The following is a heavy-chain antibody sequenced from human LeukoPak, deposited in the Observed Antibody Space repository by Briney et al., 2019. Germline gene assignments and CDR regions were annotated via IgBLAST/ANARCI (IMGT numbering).Heavy chain of an antibody. CDR2: ISDSGGST. Sequence: GGSLRLSCAASGFTFSSYAMSWVRQAPGKGLEWVSGISDSGGSTYYADSVKGRLIISRDNSKNTLYLQMNSLRAEDTAVYYCAKDAPTVLILFDYWGQGTLVTVSS. CDR1: GFTFSSYA. J-gene: IGHJ4*02. D-gene: IGHD4-23*01. V-gene: IGHV3-23*01. CDR3: AKDAPTVLILFDY.